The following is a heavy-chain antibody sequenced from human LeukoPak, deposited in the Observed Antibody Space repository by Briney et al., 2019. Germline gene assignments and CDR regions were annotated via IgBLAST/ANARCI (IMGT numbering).Heavy chain of an antibody. CDR1: GFTFSSSA. Sequence: PGGSLRLSCVASGFTFSSSAMNWVRQAPGKGLEWVSASGIGGDTYFADSVKGRFTVSRDNSKNTVYLHMTSLRVDDTAVYYCAKKKPGNYGYDSWGQETLVTVSP. J-gene: IGHJ4*02. D-gene: IGHD3-9*01. CDR3: AKKKPGNYGYDS. V-gene: IGHV3-23*01. CDR2: SGIGGDT.